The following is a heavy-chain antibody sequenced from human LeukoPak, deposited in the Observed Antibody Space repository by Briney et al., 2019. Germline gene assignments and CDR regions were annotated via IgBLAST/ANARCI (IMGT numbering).Heavy chain of an antibody. CDR3: AKSSRYGTGWYGRIDY. J-gene: IGHJ4*02. D-gene: IGHD6-19*01. Sequence: GGSLRLSCAASGFTFSNYAMSWVRQAPGKGLEWVSAISGGGGSTYYADSVRGQFTVSRDNSRNTLYLQMNNLRAEDTAVYYCAKSSRYGTGWYGRIDYWGQGTLVTVS. CDR1: GFTFSNYA. CDR2: ISGGGGST. V-gene: IGHV3-23*01.